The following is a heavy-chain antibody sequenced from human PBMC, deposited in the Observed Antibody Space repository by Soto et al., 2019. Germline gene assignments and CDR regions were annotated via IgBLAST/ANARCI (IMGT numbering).Heavy chain of an antibody. D-gene: IGHD6-19*01. CDR3: AKERSSAWRPNFDY. CDR2: IGGSGYST. J-gene: IGHJ4*02. V-gene: IGHV3-23*01. Sequence: PGGSLRLSCAASGFTFSTYTMNWVRQAPGKGLEWVSSIGGSGYSTYYADSVKGRFTISRDNLKNTLYLQMNSLRAEDTAVYYCAKERSSAWRPNFDYWGQGALGTVSS. CDR1: GFTFSTYT.